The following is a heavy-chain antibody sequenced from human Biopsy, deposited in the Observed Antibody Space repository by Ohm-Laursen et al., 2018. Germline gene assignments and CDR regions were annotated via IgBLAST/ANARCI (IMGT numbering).Heavy chain of an antibody. D-gene: IGHD1-26*01. J-gene: IGHJ5*01. Sequence: GATVKISCKASGYMFYSYGVSWVRLAPGQGLEWMGIINPSGGSTDYAQKFQGRVTMTRDTSTSTVYMELISLRSDDTAVYYCAKGGHKAWLDSWGQGALVTVSS. V-gene: IGHV1-46*02. CDR2: INPSGGST. CDR1: GYMFYSYG. CDR3: AKGGHKAWLDS.